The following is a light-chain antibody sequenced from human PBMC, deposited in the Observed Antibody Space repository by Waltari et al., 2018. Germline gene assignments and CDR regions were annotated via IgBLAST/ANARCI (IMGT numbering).Light chain of an antibody. CDR1: QSITNNF. CDR3: QQHGSLPQT. V-gene: IGKV3-20*01. CDR2: DAS. Sequence: EIVLTQSPGPLSLSPGEGATLSCRASQSITNNFLAWYQQRPGQAPRLLVYDASSRATGIPDRFSGSGSGTDFTLTISRLEPEDFALYFCQQHGSLPQTFGQGTKVEIK. J-gene: IGKJ1*01.